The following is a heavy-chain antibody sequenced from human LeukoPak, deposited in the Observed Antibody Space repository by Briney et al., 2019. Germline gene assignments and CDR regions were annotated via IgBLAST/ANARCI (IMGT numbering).Heavy chain of an antibody. Sequence: GGSLRLSCAASGFTFSSYSMNWVRQAPGKGLEWVSAISGSGGSTYYADSVKGRFTISRDNSKNTLYLQMNSLRAEDTAVYYCAKGRGLGYYDILTGPDYWGQGTLVTVSS. V-gene: IGHV3-23*01. CDR2: ISGSGGST. CDR1: GFTFSSYS. J-gene: IGHJ4*02. CDR3: AKGRGLGYYDILTGPDY. D-gene: IGHD3-9*01.